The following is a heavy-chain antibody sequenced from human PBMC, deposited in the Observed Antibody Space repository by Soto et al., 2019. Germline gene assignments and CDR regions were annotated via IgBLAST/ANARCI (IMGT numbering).Heavy chain of an antibody. J-gene: IGHJ6*02. CDR2: IIPIFGTT. Sequence: QVQLVQSGAEVKKPGSSVKVSCKASGGTFSNSAISWVRQAPGLGLEWMAGIIPIFGTTSFAQSFQGRVTITANKATSSAYLELNSLTSDDTAMYYCARGALSLGHNTVYYYGMEVWGQGTTVTVSS. V-gene: IGHV1-69*06. D-gene: IGHD3-16*01. CDR3: ARGALSLGHNTVYYYGMEV. CDR1: GGTFSNSA.